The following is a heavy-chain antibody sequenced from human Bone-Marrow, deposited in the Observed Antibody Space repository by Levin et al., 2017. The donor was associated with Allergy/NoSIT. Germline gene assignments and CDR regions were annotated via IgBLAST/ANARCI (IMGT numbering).Heavy chain of an antibody. CDR2: ISSSSSYI. CDR3: ARDIPSVPAAKLHGLRDYFDY. J-gene: IGHJ4*02. V-gene: IGHV3-21*01. D-gene: IGHD2-2*01. Sequence: PGGSLRLSCAASGFTFSSYSMNWVRQAPGKGLEWVSSISSSSSYIYYADSVKGRFTISRDNAKNSLYLQMNSLRAEDTAVYYCARDIPSVPAAKLHGLRDYFDYWGQGTLVTVSS. CDR1: GFTFSSYS.